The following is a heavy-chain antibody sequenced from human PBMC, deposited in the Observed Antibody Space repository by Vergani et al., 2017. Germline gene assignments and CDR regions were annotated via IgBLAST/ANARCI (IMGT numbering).Heavy chain of an antibody. D-gene: IGHD6-6*01. CDR1: GYSFTSYW. CDR3: ARKYSSSSGTSPFDY. V-gene: IGHV5-51*01. J-gene: IGHJ4*02. Sequence: EVPLVQSGAEVKKPGESLKISCKGSGYSFTSYWIGWVRQMPGKGLEWMGIIYPGDSDTRYSPSFQGQVTISADKSISTAYLQWSSLKASDTAMYYCARKYSSSSGTSPFDYWGQGTLVTVSS. CDR2: IYPGDSDT.